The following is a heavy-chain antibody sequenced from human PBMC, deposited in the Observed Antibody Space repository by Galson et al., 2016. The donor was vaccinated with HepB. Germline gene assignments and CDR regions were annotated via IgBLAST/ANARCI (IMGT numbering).Heavy chain of an antibody. CDR1: GFTFSSYW. J-gene: IGHJ4*02. V-gene: IGHV3-7*02. CDR2: IKQDGSEE. Sequence: SLRLSCAASGFTFSSYWMTWVRQAPGKGLERVANIKQDGSEEYYVDSVKGRFTISRDNAENSLYLQMNSLRPEDPAVYYCATAVRGSPFDYWGQGTLVTGSS. CDR3: ATAVRGSPFDY. D-gene: IGHD3-10*01.